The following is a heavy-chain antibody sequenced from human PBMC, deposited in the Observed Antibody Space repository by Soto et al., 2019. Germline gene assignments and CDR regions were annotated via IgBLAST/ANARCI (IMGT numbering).Heavy chain of an antibody. CDR1: CGSLSGYY. Sequence: SQTLSLTWSVSCGSLSGYYWSWIRQPPGKGLEWIGFVFHSGSTTYNPSLKSRLTISVDTSKNHFSLKLSSVTAADTAVYYCARGRKSDYSFPSGYYIDVWGKGTTVTVSS. CDR3: ARGRKSDYSFPSGYYIDV. V-gene: IGHV4-59*08. D-gene: IGHD4-4*01. CDR2: VFHSGST. J-gene: IGHJ6*03.